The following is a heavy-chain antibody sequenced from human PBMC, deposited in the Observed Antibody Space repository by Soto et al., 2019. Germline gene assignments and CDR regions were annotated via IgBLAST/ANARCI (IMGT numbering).Heavy chain of an antibody. J-gene: IGHJ3*02. V-gene: IGHV4-34*01. CDR2: ITHSGST. CDR1: GGSFSGYY. CDR3: ARVGYSSSWYRRGAFDI. D-gene: IGHD6-13*01. Sequence: SETLSLTCAVYGGSFSGYYWSWIRQPPRKGLAWIGEITHSGSTNYNPSPKSRVTISVDTSKNQFSLKLTSVTAADTAVYYCARVGYSSSWYRRGAFDIWGQGTMVT.